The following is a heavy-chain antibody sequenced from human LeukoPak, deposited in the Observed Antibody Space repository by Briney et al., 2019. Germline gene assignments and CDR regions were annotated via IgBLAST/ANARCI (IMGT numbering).Heavy chain of an antibody. CDR1: GGSISSGSYS. CDR3: ATSPVTTWWFDP. V-gene: IGHV4-61*02. Sequence: SETLSLTCTVSGGSISSGSYSWNWIRQPAGKGLEWVGRMYSSGTTNYNPSLKSRVTISVGTSKNQFSLKLSSVTASDTAVYYCATSPVTTWWFDPWGQGTLVTVSS. J-gene: IGHJ5*02. D-gene: IGHD4-17*01. CDR2: MYSSGTT.